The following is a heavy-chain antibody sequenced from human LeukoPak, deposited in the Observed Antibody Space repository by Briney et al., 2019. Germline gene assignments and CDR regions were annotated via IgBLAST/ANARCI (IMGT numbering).Heavy chain of an antibody. D-gene: IGHD3-22*01. J-gene: IGHJ4*02. CDR3: TSSPNYDSSGYGPN. CDR1: GFTFSGSA. V-gene: IGHV3-73*01. CDR2: IRSKANSYAT. Sequence: GGSLGLSCAASGFTFSGSAMHWVRQASGKGLEGVGRIRSKANSYATAYAASVKGRFTISRDDSKNTAYLQMNSLKTEDTAVYYCTSSPNYDSSGYGPNWGQGTLVTVSS.